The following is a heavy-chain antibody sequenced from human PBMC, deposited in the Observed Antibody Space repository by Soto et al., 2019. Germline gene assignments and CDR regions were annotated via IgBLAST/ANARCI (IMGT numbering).Heavy chain of an antibody. D-gene: IGHD6-13*01. Sequence: PGGSLRLSCAASGFTFSSYGMHCVRQAPGKGLEWVAVISYDGSNKYYADSVKGRFTISRDNSKNTLYLQMNSLRAEDTAVYYCAKELTTAAGARYYYGMDVWGQGTTVTVSS. V-gene: IGHV3-30*18. CDR2: ISYDGSNK. CDR1: GFTFSSYG. J-gene: IGHJ6*02. CDR3: AKELTTAAGARYYYGMDV.